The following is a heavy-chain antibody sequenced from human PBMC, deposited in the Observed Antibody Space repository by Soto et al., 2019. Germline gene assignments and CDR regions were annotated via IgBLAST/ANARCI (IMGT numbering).Heavy chain of an antibody. CDR2: IYWDDDK. J-gene: IGHJ4*02. CDR3: AHRVLRTVFGLVTTTAIYFDF. V-gene: IGHV2-5*02. CDR1: GFSLTTSGVG. Sequence: QITLNESGPTVVRPTETLTLTCRFSGFSLTTSGVGVGWIRQSPGKAPEWLALIYWDDDKRYSASLKSRLTINKDTSKNQVVLTVSDLDPTDTATYYCAHRVLRTVFGLVTTTAIYFDFCGQGTPVAVSS. D-gene: IGHD3-3*01.